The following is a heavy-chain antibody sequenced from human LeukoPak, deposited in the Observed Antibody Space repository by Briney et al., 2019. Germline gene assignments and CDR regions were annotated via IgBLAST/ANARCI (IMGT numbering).Heavy chain of an antibody. V-gene: IGHV4-59*12. CDR2: IYYSGST. CDR3: AIYYDSSGYETMNAFDI. D-gene: IGHD3-22*01. J-gene: IGHJ3*02. CDR1: GGSISSYY. Sequence: PSETLSLTCTVSGGSISSYYWSWIRQPPGKGLEWIGYIYYSGSTNYNPSLKSRVTISVDRSKNQFSLKLSSVTAADTAVYYCAIYYDSSGYETMNAFDIWGQGTMVTVSS.